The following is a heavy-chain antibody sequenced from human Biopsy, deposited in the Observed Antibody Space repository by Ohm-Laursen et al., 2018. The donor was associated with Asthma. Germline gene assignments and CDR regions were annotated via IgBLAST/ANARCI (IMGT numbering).Heavy chain of an antibody. CDR2: ITGSGGTT. CDR1: GFTFSSSA. D-gene: IGHD6-19*01. J-gene: IGHJ4*02. CDR3: AKDFRGIAVAGDRGFDY. Sequence: LSLTCATSGFTFSSSAMSWVRQAPGKGLERVSAITGSGGTTYYADSVRGRFTISRDNSKSTLFLQMDSLSAEDTAVYYCAKDFRGIAVAGDRGFDYWGQGTLVTVSS. V-gene: IGHV3-23*01.